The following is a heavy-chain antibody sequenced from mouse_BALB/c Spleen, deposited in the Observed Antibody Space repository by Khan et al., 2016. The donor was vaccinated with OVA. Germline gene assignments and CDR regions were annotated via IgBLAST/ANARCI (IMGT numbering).Heavy chain of an antibody. J-gene: IGHJ2*01. Sequence: QVQLQQPGAELVKAGASVKMSCKASGYTFTSYWMHWVKQRLGQGLEWFAETNPTNGRTYYNEQFKSKATLTVDKSSSTAYMLLSGPTFEDSAVYDCSRIKKIVCTYFDYWGQGTTLTVSS. CDR3: SRIKKIVCTYFDY. CDR2: TNPTNGRT. D-gene: IGHD2-10*02. V-gene: IGHV1S81*02. CDR1: GYTFTSYW.